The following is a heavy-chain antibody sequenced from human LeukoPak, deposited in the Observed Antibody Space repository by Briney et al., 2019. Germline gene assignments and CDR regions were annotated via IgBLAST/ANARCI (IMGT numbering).Heavy chain of an antibody. J-gene: IGHJ4*02. V-gene: IGHV3-30-3*01. D-gene: IGHD5-24*01. CDR1: GLTFSSHA. CDR3: AKEGRSLQTY. Sequence: GGSLRLSCAASGLTFSSHAMHWVRQAPGKGLEWVAVISHDGTDKHYTDSVKGRFTISRDNAKNSLYLQMNSLRVEDTAVYYCAKEGRSLQTYWGQGTLVTVSS. CDR2: ISHDGTDK.